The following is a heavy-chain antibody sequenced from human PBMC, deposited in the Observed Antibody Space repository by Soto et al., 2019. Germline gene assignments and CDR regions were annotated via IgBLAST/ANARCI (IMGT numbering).Heavy chain of an antibody. Sequence: GGSLRLSCEVSGFTFSRYGMHWVRQAPGKGLEWVAVIWYDGSNQYYADSVKGRFTISRDNSKNTLYLQMNSLRGEDTAVYYCAKPYYYGSGSYYPLDQWGQGTLVTVSS. CDR2: IWYDGSNQ. V-gene: IGHV3-33*06. CDR3: AKPYYYGSGSYYPLDQ. D-gene: IGHD3-10*01. CDR1: GFTFSRYG. J-gene: IGHJ4*02.